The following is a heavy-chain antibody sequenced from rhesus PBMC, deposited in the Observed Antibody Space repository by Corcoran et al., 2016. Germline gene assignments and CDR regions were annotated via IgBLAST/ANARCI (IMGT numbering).Heavy chain of an antibody. V-gene: IGHV4-80*01. CDR1: GGSFSSYW. Sequence: QVQLQESGPGLVKPSATLSLTCAVSGGSFSSYWWRWIRQPPGKGLEWIGEINGNSGSTNYNPSLKSRVTISKDASKNQFSLKLSSVTAADTAVYYCARLDVWGRGVLVTVSS. CDR3: ARLDV. J-gene: IGHJ5-2*02. CDR2: INGNSGST.